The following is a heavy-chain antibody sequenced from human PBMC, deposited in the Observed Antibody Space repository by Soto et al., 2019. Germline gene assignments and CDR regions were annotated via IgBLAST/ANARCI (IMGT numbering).Heavy chain of an antibody. CDR3: ARGRDYDFWSGYYPGRDYYYGMDV. CDR1: GGSISSSSYY. V-gene: IGHV4-39*07. Sequence: SETLSLTCTVSGGSISSSSYYWGWIRQPPGKGLEGIGSIYYSGSTYYNPSLKSRVTISVDTSKNQFSLKLSSVTAADTAVYYCARGRDYDFWSGYYPGRDYYYGMDVWGQGTTVTVSS. CDR2: IYYSGST. J-gene: IGHJ6*02. D-gene: IGHD3-3*01.